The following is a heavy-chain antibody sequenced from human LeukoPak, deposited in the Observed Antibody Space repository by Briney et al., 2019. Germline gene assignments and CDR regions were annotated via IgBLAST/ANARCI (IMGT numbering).Heavy chain of an antibody. CDR2: ISKDGSMR. J-gene: IGHJ3*02. Sequence: GGSLRLSCAASGFSFTKYAMDWVRQAPGKGLEWVAIISKDGSMRYYADSVKGRFTVSRDNSNNAVYLQMDSLRVEDTAVYYCATYSGPDKWDASDMWGQGTLVTVSP. D-gene: IGHD1-26*01. V-gene: IGHV3-30*04. CDR1: GFSFTKYA. CDR3: ATYSGPDKWDASDM.